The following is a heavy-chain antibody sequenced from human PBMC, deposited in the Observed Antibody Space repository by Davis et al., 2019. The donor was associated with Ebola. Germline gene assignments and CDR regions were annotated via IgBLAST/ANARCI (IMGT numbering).Heavy chain of an antibody. V-gene: IGHV3-74*01. CDR3: ARMYYDFWSGSYGMDV. CDR2: INSDGSST. D-gene: IGHD3-3*01. CDR1: GFTFSSYW. J-gene: IGHJ6*02. Sequence: PGGSLRLSCAASGFTFSSYWMHWVRQAPGKGLVWVSRINSDGSSTSYADSVKGRFTISRDNAKNTLYLQMNSLRAEDTAVYYCARMYYDFWSGSYGMDVWGQGTTVTVSS.